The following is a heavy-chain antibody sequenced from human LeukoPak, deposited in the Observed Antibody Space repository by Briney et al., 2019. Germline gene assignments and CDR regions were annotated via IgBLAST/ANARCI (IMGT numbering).Heavy chain of an antibody. V-gene: IGHV3-23*01. D-gene: IGHD6-13*01. CDR2: ITTSDGNT. CDR3: AKGRAAAGTY. CDR1: GFTFSSYT. Sequence: PGGSLRLSCAASGFTFSSYTMSWVRQAPGKGLEWVSTITTSDGNTYYADSVKGRFTVSRDNSKNTLFLQMNSLRAEDTAVYYCAKGRAAAGTYWGQGTLVTVSS. J-gene: IGHJ4*02.